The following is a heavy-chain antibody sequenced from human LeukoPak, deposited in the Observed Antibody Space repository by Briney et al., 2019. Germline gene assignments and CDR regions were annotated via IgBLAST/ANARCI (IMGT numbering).Heavy chain of an antibody. D-gene: IGHD3-10*01. V-gene: IGHV3-33*01. CDR3: AREYGSGSYYFDY. Sequence: TGRSLRLSCAASGFTFSSYGMHWVRQAPGKGLEWVAVIWYDGSNKYYADSVKGRFTISRDNSKNTLYLQMNSLRAEDTAVYYCAREYGSGSYYFDYWGQGTLVTVSS. CDR1: GFTFSSYG. CDR2: IWYDGSNK. J-gene: IGHJ4*02.